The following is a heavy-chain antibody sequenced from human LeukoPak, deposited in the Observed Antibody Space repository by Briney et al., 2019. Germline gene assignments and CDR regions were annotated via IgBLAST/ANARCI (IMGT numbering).Heavy chain of an antibody. J-gene: IGHJ4*02. CDR2: INHSGST. D-gene: IGHD5-18*01. Sequence: PSETLSLTCAVYGGSFSGYYWSWIRQPQGKGLEWIGEINHSGSTNYNPSLKSRVTISVDTSKNQFSLKLSSVTAADTAVYYCASRTAMVTWAYWGQGTLVTVSS. CDR3: ASRTAMVTWAY. V-gene: IGHV4-34*01. CDR1: GGSFSGYY.